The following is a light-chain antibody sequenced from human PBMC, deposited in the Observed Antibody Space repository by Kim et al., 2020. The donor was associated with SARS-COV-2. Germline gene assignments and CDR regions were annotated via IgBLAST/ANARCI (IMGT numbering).Light chain of an antibody. CDR2: AAS. Sequence: DIQLTQSPSFLSASVGDRVTITCRASQDINNYLTWYQQTPGKAPNLLIYAASTLQSGVPSRFSGSGSGTEFTLTISSLQPEDFATYYCQQLNRYPLSFGGGTKVDIK. V-gene: IGKV1-9*01. CDR1: QDINNY. J-gene: IGKJ4*01. CDR3: QQLNRYPLS.